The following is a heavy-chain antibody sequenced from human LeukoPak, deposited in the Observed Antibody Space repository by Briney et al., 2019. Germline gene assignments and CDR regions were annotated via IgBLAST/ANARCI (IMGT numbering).Heavy chain of an antibody. D-gene: IGHD3-16*01. CDR2: ISAYNGNT. CDR3: ARWRVVSYYYYGMDV. V-gene: IGHV1-18*01. J-gene: IGHJ6*02. CDR1: GYTFTSYG. Sequence: ASVKVSCKASGYTFTSYGISWVRQAPGQGLEWMGWISAYNGNTNYAQKLQGRVTMTTDTSTSTAYMELRSLRSDDTAVYYCARWRVVSYYYYGMDVWGQGTTVTVSS.